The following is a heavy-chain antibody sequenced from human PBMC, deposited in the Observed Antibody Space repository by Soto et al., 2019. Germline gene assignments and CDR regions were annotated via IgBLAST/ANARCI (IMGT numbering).Heavy chain of an antibody. D-gene: IGHD3-22*01. J-gene: IGHJ3*02. CDR3: VYYYDSSGYPLDAFDI. CDR1: GFTFSSYA. V-gene: IGHV3-23*01. Sequence: AGGSLRLSCAASGFTFSSYAMSWVRQAPGKGLEWVSAISGSGGSTYYADSVKGRFTISRDNSKNTLYLQMNSLRAEDTAVYYCVYYYDSSGYPLDAFDIWGQGTMVTVSS. CDR2: ISGSGGST.